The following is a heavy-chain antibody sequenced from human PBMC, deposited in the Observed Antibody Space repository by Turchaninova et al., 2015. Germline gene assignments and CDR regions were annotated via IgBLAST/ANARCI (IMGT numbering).Heavy chain of an antibody. Sequence: EVQLLESGGGLVQPGGSLRLSCVASGFTFRSYAMRWVRQAPGKGLEWVSGISGSGGNTHNADSVKGRVTISRENSKNTLYLQMKNLKAEDTAVYYCAKDRGGEYCSGGSCYSFDAFDIWGQGTMVTVSS. CDR1: GFTFRSYA. V-gene: IGHV3-23*01. D-gene: IGHD2-15*01. J-gene: IGHJ3*02. CDR3: AKDRGGEYCSGGSCYSFDAFDI. CDR2: ISGSGGNT.